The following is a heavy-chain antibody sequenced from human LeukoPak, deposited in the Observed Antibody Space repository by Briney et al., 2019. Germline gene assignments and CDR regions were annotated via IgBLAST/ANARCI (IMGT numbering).Heavy chain of an antibody. J-gene: IGHJ4*02. V-gene: IGHV3-23*01. CDR1: GFTFDYYG. CDR3: ARDTSHYYGSGTDFDY. CDR2: ISGSGGST. D-gene: IGHD3-10*01. Sequence: GGSLRLSCAASGFTFDYYGMSWVRQAPGKGLEWVSAISGSGGSTYYADSVKGRFTISRDNSKNTLYLQMSSLRAEDTAVYYCARDTSHYYGSGTDFDYWGQGTLVTVSS.